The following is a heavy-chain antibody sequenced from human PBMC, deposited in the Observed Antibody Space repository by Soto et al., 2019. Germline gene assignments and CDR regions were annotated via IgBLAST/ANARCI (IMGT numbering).Heavy chain of an antibody. CDR1: GHSFTSYL. J-gene: IGHJ3*02. V-gene: IGHV5-51*01. Sequence: GESLKISFKGSGHSFTSYLIGWVRQMPGKGLEWMGIIYPGDSDTRYSPSFQGQVTISADKSISTAYLQWSSLKASDTAMYYCAAFLADACEIWVXGKMVTVSS. D-gene: IGHD3-16*01. CDR3: AAFLADACEI. CDR2: IYPGDSDT.